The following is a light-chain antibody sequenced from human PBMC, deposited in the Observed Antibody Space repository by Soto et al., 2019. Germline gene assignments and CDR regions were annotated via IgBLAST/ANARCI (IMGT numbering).Light chain of an antibody. CDR3: HQYYSIPYT. CDR1: HSLLDTSYKKTY. Sequence: DLVMTQSPDSLAVSLGATATINCKSSHSLLDTSYKKTYLAWYQQRAGQPPKLLIYWASTRQSGVPDRFSGSGSATDFTLTISSLQAEDVAIYYCHQYYSIPYTFGQGTRLEI. V-gene: IGKV4-1*01. CDR2: WAS. J-gene: IGKJ2*01.